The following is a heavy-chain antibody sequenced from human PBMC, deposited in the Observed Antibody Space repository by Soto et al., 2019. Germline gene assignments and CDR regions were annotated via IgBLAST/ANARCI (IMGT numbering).Heavy chain of an antibody. CDR1: GDSTTSGGYY. CDR2: IYYTGDT. J-gene: IGHJ4*02. Sequence: QVQLQESGPGLVRPSQTLSLTCTVSGDSTTSGGYYWSWVRQHPGKGLEWVGSIYYTGDTYYNPSLKSRITVSIDTSKNEFSLMVSSMTAADTAVYFCARGAPRPRDVPTYFHIWGQGTLVSVSS. D-gene: IGHD1-26*01. CDR3: ARGAPRPRDVPTYFHI. V-gene: IGHV4-31*03.